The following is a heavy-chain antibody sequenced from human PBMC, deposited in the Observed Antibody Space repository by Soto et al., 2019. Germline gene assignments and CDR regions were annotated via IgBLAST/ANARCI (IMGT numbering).Heavy chain of an antibody. CDR3: AKSDSYVNWFDP. CDR1: GGTFSSYA. D-gene: IGHD5-18*01. Sequence: VASVKVSCKASGGTFSSYAISWVRQAPGQGLEWMGGIIPIFGTANYAQKFQGRVTITADESTSTAYMELSSLRSEDTAVYYCAKSDSYVNWFDPWGQGTLVTVSS. V-gene: IGHV1-69*13. CDR2: IIPIFGTA. J-gene: IGHJ5*02.